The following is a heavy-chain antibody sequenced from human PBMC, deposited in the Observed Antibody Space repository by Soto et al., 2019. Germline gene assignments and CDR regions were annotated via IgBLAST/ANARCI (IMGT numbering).Heavy chain of an antibody. V-gene: IGHV4-4*02. D-gene: IGHD6-25*01. CDR3: ARVFSSGSGWMYYFDF. J-gene: IGHJ4*02. CDR2: IYYTGAT. Sequence: QVQLQESGPGLVESSGTLSLTCEVSSGSISSGNWWSWVRQPPGKGLEGIGEIYYTGATNYNPSLKSRVTMTIDKSKDQFSMNLRSATAADPAVYYCARVFSSGSGWMYYFDFWGQGILVSVSS. CDR1: SGSISSGNW.